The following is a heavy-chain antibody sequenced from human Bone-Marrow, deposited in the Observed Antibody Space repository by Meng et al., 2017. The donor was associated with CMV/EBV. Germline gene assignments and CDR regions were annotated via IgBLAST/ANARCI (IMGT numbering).Heavy chain of an antibody. Sequence: SETLSLTCTVSGGSISSYYWSWIRQPPGKGLEWIGSIHNSANTFRNPSLGSRITMSIDTSKNHFSLKLSSVTVADTAVYYCARHGRDGGNSCSFDFWGQGTLVTVSS. D-gene: IGHD4-23*01. CDR2: IHNSANT. CDR1: GGSISSYY. V-gene: IGHV4-59*04. CDR3: ARHGRDGGNSCSFDF. J-gene: IGHJ4*02.